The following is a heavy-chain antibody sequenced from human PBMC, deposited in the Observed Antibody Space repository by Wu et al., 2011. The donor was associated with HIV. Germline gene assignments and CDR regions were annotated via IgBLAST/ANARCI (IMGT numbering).Heavy chain of an antibody. CDR1: GGTFSSYA. D-gene: IGHD3-10*01. Sequence: QVQVVQSGAEVKKPGSSVKVSCKASGGTFSSYAISWVRQAPGQGLEWMGRIIPIFGTTNYAQKFQGRVTITADNMGLSSLRYEDTAVYYCALRTRAGSGSDYWGQGTLVTVSS. CDR2: IIPIFGTT. V-gene: IGHV1-69*14. J-gene: IGHJ4*02. CDR3: ALRTRAGSGSDY.